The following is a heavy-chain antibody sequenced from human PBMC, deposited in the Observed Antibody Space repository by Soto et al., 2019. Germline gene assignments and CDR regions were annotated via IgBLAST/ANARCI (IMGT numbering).Heavy chain of an antibody. V-gene: IGHV4-4*07. D-gene: IGHD4-4*01. J-gene: IGHJ6*02. Sequence: APETLSLTCTVSGGSISSYYWSWIRQPAGKGLEWIGRIYTSGSTNYNPSLKSRVTMSVDTSKNQFSLKLSSVTAADTAVYYCARGMAGRFRSNPYYYYGMDVWGQGTTVTVSS. CDR1: GGSISSYY. CDR3: ARGMAGRFRSNPYYYYGMDV. CDR2: IYTSGST.